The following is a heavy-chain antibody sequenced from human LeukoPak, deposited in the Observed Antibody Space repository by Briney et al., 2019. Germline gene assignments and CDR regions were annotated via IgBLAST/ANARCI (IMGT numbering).Heavy chain of an antibody. CDR1: GGSISSSGYY. V-gene: IGHV4-39*01. J-gene: IGHJ4*02. CDR2: LYYSGST. D-gene: IGHD1-26*01. CDR3: ARGARGATRHYFDY. Sequence: SETLSLTCTVSGGSISSSGYYWGWIRQPPGKGLEWIGNLYYSGSTYYNPSLRSRGTISADTSKNQFSLKLTSVTAADTAVYYCARGARGATRHYFDYWGQGTLVTVSS.